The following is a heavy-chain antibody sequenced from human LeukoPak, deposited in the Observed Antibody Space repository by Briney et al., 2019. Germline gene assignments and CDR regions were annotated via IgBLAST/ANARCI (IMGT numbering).Heavy chain of an antibody. D-gene: IGHD3-22*01. J-gene: IGHJ4*02. CDR1: GFTFSSYA. V-gene: IGHV3-23*01. Sequence: GGSLRLSCAASGFTFSSYAMSWVRQAPGKGLEWVSGISGSGDNTYYADSVKGRFTISRDNSKNTLYVQVNSLGTEDTAAYYCAGCQSSCYYTKWGQGTLVTVSS. CDR2: ISGSGDNT. CDR3: AGCQSSCYYTK.